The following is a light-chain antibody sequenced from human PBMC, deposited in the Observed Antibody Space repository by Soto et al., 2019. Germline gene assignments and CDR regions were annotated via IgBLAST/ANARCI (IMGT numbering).Light chain of an antibody. CDR2: GAS. V-gene: IGKV1-39*01. CDR1: QSISIY. Sequence: IKVSRSPSSVYPTARDSVTSTCRASQSISIYLNWYQLKPGKAPNLLMYGASYLKSGVPTRFSGSGSGTDFTLTISSLQPEDFAIYYCQQTYTTPEITFGQGTRLAI. J-gene: IGKJ5*01. CDR3: QQTYTTPEIT.